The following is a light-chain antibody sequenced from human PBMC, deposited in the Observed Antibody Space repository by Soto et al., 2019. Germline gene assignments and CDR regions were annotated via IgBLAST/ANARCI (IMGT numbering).Light chain of an antibody. Sequence: DIQMTQSPSTVSASVGDRVTIICRASQSISSWLAWYQQKPGKAPKLLIYDASSLESGVPSRFSGSGSGTEFTLTISSLQPDDFATYYCQQYNSYSLSFGQGTKVDIK. CDR1: QSISSW. J-gene: IGKJ1*01. V-gene: IGKV1-5*02. CDR3: QQYNSYSLS. CDR2: DAS.